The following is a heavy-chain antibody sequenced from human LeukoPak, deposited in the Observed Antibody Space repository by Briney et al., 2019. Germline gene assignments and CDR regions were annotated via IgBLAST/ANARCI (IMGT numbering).Heavy chain of an antibody. CDR3: AKDEAIVVVPAAKGGAFDI. CDR1: GFTFSSYW. V-gene: IGHV3-74*01. D-gene: IGHD2-2*01. Sequence: GGSLRLSCAASGFTFSSYWMHWVRQAPGKGLVWVSRINTDGSTTNYADSVKGRFTISRDNAKNTLYLQMNSLRAEDTAVYYCAKDEAIVVVPAAKGGAFDIWGQGTMVTVPS. J-gene: IGHJ3*02. CDR2: INTDGSTT.